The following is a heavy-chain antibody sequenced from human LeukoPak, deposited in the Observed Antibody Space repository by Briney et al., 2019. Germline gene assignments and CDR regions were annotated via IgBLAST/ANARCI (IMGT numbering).Heavy chain of an antibody. J-gene: IGHJ4*02. CDR3: ARDPGGGNRRAGIY. Sequence: SVKVSCKASGGTFSSYAISWVRQAPGQGLEWMGRIIPILGIANYAQKFQGRVTITADKSTSTDYMELSSLRSEDTAVYYCARDPGGGNRRAGIYWGQGTLVTVSS. V-gene: IGHV1-69*04. CDR2: IIPILGIA. CDR1: GGTFSSYA. D-gene: IGHD4-23*01.